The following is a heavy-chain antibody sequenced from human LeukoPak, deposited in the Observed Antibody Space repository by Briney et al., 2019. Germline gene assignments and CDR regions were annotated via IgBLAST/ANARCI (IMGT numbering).Heavy chain of an antibody. CDR3: ARDGPLSPGGWFDP. J-gene: IGHJ5*02. CDR2: IYYSGST. V-gene: IGHV4-30-4*08. Sequence: PSETLSLTCTVSGGSISSGDYYWSWIRQPPGKGLEWIGYIYYSGSTYYNPSLKSRVTISVDTSKNQFSLKLSSVTAADTAVYYCARDGPLSPGGWFDPRGQGTLVTVSS. CDR1: GGSISSGDYY. D-gene: IGHD2-8*01.